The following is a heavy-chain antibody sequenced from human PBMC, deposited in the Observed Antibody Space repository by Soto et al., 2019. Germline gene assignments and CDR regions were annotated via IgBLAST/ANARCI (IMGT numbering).Heavy chain of an antibody. CDR1: GSTFNSYD. CDR3: ARDDYGDPCFAD. CDR2: ISYDGSNK. D-gene: IGHD4-17*01. V-gene: IGHV3-30-3*01. Sequence: WSMRLSWGVSGSTFNSYDMHWVRQAPGKGLEWVAGISYDGSNKHYAESVKARFTISRDNSKNTLYLQMNSLRPEDTAVYYCARDDYGDPCFADLGQGSLVTVSS. J-gene: IGHJ4*02.